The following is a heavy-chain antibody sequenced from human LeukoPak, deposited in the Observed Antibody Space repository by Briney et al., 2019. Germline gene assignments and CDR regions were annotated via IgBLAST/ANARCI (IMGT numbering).Heavy chain of an antibody. CDR3: ARVGPVDTAMDTLVDY. V-gene: IGHV1-69*04. Sequence: VASVKVSCKASGGTFSSYAISWVRQAPGQGLEWMGRIIPILGIANYAQKFQGRVTITADKSTSTAYMELNSLRAEDTAVYYCARVGPVDTAMDTLVDYWGQGTLVTVSS. CDR1: GGTFSSYA. CDR2: IIPILGIA. D-gene: IGHD5-18*01. J-gene: IGHJ4*02.